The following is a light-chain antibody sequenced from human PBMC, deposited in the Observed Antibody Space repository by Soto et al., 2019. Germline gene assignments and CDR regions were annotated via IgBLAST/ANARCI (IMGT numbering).Light chain of an antibody. CDR3: QQYGSSPHT. J-gene: IGKJ2*01. V-gene: IGKV3-20*01. CDR1: QSVSSSY. CDR2: GAS. Sequence: EIVLTQSPGTLPLSPGERATLSCRASQSVSSSYLAWYQHKPGQAPRLLIYGASSRATGIPDRFSGSGSGTDFTLTISRLEPEDLAVYYCQQYGSSPHTFGQGPKLEIK.